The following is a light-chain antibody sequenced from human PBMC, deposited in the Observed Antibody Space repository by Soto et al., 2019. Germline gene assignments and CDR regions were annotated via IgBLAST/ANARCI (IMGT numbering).Light chain of an antibody. CDR1: QGISSY. CDR3: QQLNSYPQT. V-gene: IGKV1-9*01. J-gene: IGKJ4*01. Sequence: DSQLTQSPSFLSVSFGDRVTITCRASQGISSYLAWYQQKQGKAPKLLIYAASTLQSGVPSRFSGSIYGTEFNLTISSLQTEDFATYYCQQLNSYPQTFGGGTKVDIK. CDR2: AAS.